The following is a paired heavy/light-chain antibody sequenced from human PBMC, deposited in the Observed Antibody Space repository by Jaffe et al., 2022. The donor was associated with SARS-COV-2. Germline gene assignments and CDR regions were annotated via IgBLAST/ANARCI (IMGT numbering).Heavy chain of an antibody. Sequence: QVQLVESGGGLVKPGGSLRLSCAASGFTFSDYYMSWIRQAPGKGLEWVSYISSSGSTIYYADSVKGRFTISRDNAKNSLYLQMNSLRAEDTAVYYCARDPHYYYGSGSYSNWFDPWGQGTLVTVSS. D-gene: IGHD3-10*01. CDR2: ISSSGSTI. J-gene: IGHJ5*02. CDR1: GFTFSDYY. CDR3: ARDPHYYYGSGSYSNWFDP. V-gene: IGHV3-11*01.
Light chain of an antibody. V-gene: IGKV2-28*01. Sequence: DIVMTQSPLSLPVTPGEPASISCRSSQSLLHSNGYNYLDWYLQKPGQSPQLLIYLGSNRASGVPDRFSGSGSGTDFTLKISRVEAEDVGVYYCMQALQTPPAFGQGTKVEIK. CDR3: MQALQTPPA. J-gene: IGKJ1*01. CDR1: QSLLHSNGYNY. CDR2: LGS.